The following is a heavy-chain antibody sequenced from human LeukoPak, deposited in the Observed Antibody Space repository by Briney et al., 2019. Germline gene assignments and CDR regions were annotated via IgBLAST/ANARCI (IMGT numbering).Heavy chain of an antibody. CDR2: ISSGGSSGST. CDR1: GDSINAIY. Sequence: SETLSLTCTVSGDSINAIYWSWIRQPPGKGLEWIGYISSGGSSGSTNYNPSLKSRVTISADMSKNQFSLRLNSVTAADTAVYYCARFSGGTSRVDYWGQGTLVTVSS. D-gene: IGHD3-16*01. V-gene: IGHV4-59*01. J-gene: IGHJ4*02. CDR3: ARFSGGTSRVDY.